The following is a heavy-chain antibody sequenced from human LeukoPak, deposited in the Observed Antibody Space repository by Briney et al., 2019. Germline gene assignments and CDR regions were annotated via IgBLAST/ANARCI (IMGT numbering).Heavy chain of an antibody. CDR3: ARVSRDYDFWSGYYLENWFDP. Sequence: PGGSLRLSCAASGFTFSSYSMNWVRQAPGKGLEWVSSISSSSSYIYYADSVKGRFTISRDNAKNSLYLQMNSLRAEDTAVYYCARVSRDYDFWSGYYLENWFDPWGQGTLVTVSS. CDR1: GFTFSSYS. J-gene: IGHJ5*02. CDR2: ISSSSSYI. D-gene: IGHD3-3*01. V-gene: IGHV3-21*01.